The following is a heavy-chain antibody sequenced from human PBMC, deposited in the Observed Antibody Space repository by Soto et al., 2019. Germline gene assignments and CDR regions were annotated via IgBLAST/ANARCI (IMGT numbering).Heavy chain of an antibody. CDR3: AKVGLKDPEASTVTTLDYWYFDL. V-gene: IGHV3-9*01. J-gene: IGHJ2*01. CDR2: ISWNSGSI. Sequence: GGSLRLSCAASGFTFDDYAMHWVRQAPGKGLEWVSGISWNSGSIGYADSVKGRFTISRDNAKNSLYLQMNSLRAEDTALYYCAKVGLKDPEASTVTTLDYWYFDLWGRGTLVTVSS. D-gene: IGHD4-17*01. CDR1: GFTFDDYA.